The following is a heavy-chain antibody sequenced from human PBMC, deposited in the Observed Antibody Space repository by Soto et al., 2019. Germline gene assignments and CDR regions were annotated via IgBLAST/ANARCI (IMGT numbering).Heavy chain of an antibody. D-gene: IGHD3-22*01. CDR3: ARDLGKSSGYYYGMDV. CDR2: ISGSGGST. Sequence: GGSLRLSCAASGFTFSSYAMSWVRQAPGKGLEWVSAISGSGGSTYYADSVKGRFTISRDNSKNTLYLQMNSLRAEDTAVYYCARDLGKSSGYYYGMDVWGQGTTVTVSS. CDR1: GFTFSSYA. J-gene: IGHJ6*02. V-gene: IGHV3-23*01.